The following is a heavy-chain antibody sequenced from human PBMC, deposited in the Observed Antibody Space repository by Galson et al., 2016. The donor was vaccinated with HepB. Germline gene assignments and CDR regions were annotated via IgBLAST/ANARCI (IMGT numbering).Heavy chain of an antibody. CDR3: AKDGRIYCSSASCHDHFHY. CDR2: ISASGGST. Sequence: SLRLSCAASGFTFSSYAMSWVRQAPGKGLEWVSAISASGGSTYYADSVKGRFTISRDNSKKTLYLQMNSLRAEDTAVYYCAKDGRIYCSSASCHDHFHYWGQGTLVTVSS. D-gene: IGHD2-2*01. CDR1: GFTFSSYA. V-gene: IGHV3-23*01. J-gene: IGHJ4*02.